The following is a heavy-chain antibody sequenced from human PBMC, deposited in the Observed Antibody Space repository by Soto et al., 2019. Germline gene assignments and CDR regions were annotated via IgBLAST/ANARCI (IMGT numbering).Heavy chain of an antibody. V-gene: IGHV4-34*02. Sequence: QVQLQQWGAGLLKPSETLSLTCSVDGGSFSTYFWTWVRQPPGKGLEWIGEINQSGSSSYNPSLESRGSISVDTSKKQFSLMLSSVTAADTAVYYCARERRVVGGYSSSWYDYFDSWGQGTLVTVSS. CDR2: INQSGSS. CDR3: ARERRVVGGYSSSWYDYFDS. D-gene: IGHD6-13*01. J-gene: IGHJ4*02. CDR1: GGSFSTYF.